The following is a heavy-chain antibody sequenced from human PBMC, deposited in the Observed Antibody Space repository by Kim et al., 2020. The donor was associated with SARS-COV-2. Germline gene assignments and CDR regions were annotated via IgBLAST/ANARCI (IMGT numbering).Heavy chain of an antibody. V-gene: IGHV1-18*01. D-gene: IGHD2-21*02. CDR2: ISAYNGNT. CDR1: GYTFTSYG. CDR3: TRDPGGYCGGDCYSPPFDY. Sequence: ASVKVSCKASGYTFTSYGISWVRQAPGQGLEWMGWISAYNGNTNYAQKLQGRVTMTTDTSTSTAYMELRSLRSDDTAVYYCTRDPGGYCGGDCYSPPFDYWGQGTLVTVSS. J-gene: IGHJ4*02.